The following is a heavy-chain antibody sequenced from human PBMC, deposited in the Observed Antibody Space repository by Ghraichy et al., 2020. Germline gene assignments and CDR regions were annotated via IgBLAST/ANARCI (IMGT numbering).Heavy chain of an antibody. Sequence: SETLSLTCTVSGGSISSSSYYWGWIRQPPGKGLEWIGTIYYSGSTYYNPSLKSRVTISVDTSKNQFSLKLSSVTAADTSVYYCARIPYCSSTNCYAGGYYFDYWGQGTLVTVSS. V-gene: IGHV4-39*01. CDR3: ARIPYCSSTNCYAGGYYFDY. CDR2: IYYSGST. J-gene: IGHJ4*02. CDR1: GGSISSSSYY. D-gene: IGHD2-2*01.